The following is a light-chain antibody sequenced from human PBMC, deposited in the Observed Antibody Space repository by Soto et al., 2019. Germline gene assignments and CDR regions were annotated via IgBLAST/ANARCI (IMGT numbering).Light chain of an antibody. J-gene: IGLJ1*01. CDR3: SSYAGSDIYV. CDR2: EVM. Sequence: QSVLTQPPSASGSPGQSVTISCTGTSSDVGGYNSVSWYQHHPGKAPKLMIYEVMKPPSGVPDRFSGSKSANTASLTVSGLQAEDEADYYCSSYAGSDIYVFGTGTKLTVL. V-gene: IGLV2-8*01. CDR1: SSDVGGYNS.